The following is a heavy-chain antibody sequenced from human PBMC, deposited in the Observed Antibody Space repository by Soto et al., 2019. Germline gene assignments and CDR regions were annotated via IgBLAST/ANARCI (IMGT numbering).Heavy chain of an antibody. D-gene: IGHD6-13*01. J-gene: IGHJ2*01. Sequence: EVQLVESGGGLVQPGGSLKLSCAASGFTFSGSAMHWVRQASGKGLEWVGRIRSKANSYATAYAASVKGRFTISRDDSENTAYLQMNRLNTEDTAVYYCTRRIEAATGTGGYFDLWGRGTLVTVSS. V-gene: IGHV3-73*02. CDR3: TRRIEAATGTGGYFDL. CDR2: IRSKANSYAT. CDR1: GFTFSGSA.